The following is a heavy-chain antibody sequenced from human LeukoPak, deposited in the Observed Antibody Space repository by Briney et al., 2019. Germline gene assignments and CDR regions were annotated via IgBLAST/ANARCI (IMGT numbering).Heavy chain of an antibody. J-gene: IGHJ4*02. CDR2: IYYSGST. Sequence: PSETLSLTCTVSGGSISSGDYYWSWIRQPPGKGLEWIGYIYYSGSTYYNPSLKSRVTISVDTSKNQFSLKLSSVTAADTAVYYCAREPLMITFGGEGFDYWGQGTLVTVSS. V-gene: IGHV4-30-4*01. CDR1: GGSISSGDYY. D-gene: IGHD3-16*01. CDR3: AREPLMITFGGEGFDY.